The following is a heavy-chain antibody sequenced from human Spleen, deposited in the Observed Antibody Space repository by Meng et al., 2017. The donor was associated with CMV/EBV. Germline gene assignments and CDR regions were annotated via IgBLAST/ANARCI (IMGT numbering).Heavy chain of an antibody. Sequence: GESLKISCAASGFTFSSYAMSWVRQAPGKGLEWVSAISGSGGSTYYADSVKGRFTFSRDNAKNTLYLQMNSLRAEDTGIYYCARDMGVGAFDIWGQGTTVTVSS. CDR1: GFTFSSYA. V-gene: IGHV3-23*01. D-gene: IGHD3-16*01. CDR2: ISGSGGST. CDR3: ARDMGVGAFDI. J-gene: IGHJ3*02.